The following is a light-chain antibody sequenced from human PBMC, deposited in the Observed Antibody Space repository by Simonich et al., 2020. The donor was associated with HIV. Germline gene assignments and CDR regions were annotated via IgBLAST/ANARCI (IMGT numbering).Light chain of an antibody. Sequence: SYELTQPPSVSVSPGQTARITFSGDALPNQYAYWFQQKPGQAPILIICKDSERPSGIPERFSGSSSGTSVTLTISGVQAEDEADYYCQSADNSGTYRVFGGGTKLTVL. CDR1: ALPNQY. CDR3: QSADNSGTYRV. J-gene: IGLJ3*02. V-gene: IGLV3-25*03. CDR2: KDS.